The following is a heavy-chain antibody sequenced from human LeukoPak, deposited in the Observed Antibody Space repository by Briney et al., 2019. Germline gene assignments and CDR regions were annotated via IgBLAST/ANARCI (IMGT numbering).Heavy chain of an antibody. V-gene: IGHV4-59*01. J-gene: IGHJ6*03. CDR2: IYYSGST. CDR3: ARETTSYYYYYMDV. D-gene: IGHD4-11*01. CDR1: GGSFSGYY. Sequence: SSETLSLTCAVYGGSFSGYYWSWIRQPPGKGLEWIGYIYYSGSTNYNPSLKSRVTISVDTSKNQFSLKLSTVTAADTAVYYCARETTSYYYYYMDVWGKGTTVTVSS.